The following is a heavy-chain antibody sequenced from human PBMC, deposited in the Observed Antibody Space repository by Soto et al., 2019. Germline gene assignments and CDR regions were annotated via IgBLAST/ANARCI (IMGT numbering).Heavy chain of an antibody. CDR1: GGSVSSTSNF. CDR2: IYYTGKT. Sequence: PSETLSLTCTVSGGSVSSTSNFWTWVRRPPGKGLEWIGYIYYTGKTNYNASLKSRVAISIDTSNNQFSLKMNSVTAADTAVYYCASDCSSTSCHDYYYYGMDVWGQGTTVTVSS. J-gene: IGHJ6*02. CDR3: ASDCSSTSCHDYYYYGMDV. D-gene: IGHD2-2*01. V-gene: IGHV4-61*01.